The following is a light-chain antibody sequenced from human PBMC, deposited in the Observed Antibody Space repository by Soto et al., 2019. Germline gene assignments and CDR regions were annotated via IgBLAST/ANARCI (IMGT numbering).Light chain of an antibody. CDR3: QQRSHFRT. J-gene: IGKJ5*01. CDR2: XAS. V-gene: IGKV3-11*01. CDR1: QGVXSH. Sequence: IALTKCPATLSLSPAERATLSCRARQGVXSHLACYQQKPGQAPRFLIYXASNRATGIPARFSGSGYGTDFTITISILEYEYGAVYCCQQRSHFRTFGQGTRLDI.